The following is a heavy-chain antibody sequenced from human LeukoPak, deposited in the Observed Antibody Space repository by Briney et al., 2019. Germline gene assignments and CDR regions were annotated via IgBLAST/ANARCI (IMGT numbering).Heavy chain of an antibody. CDR1: GYSISSGYY. V-gene: IGHV4-38-2*02. CDR2: IYHSGST. D-gene: IGHD1-26*01. J-gene: IGHJ4*02. CDR3: ARAEWELPFDY. Sequence: PSETLSLTCTVSGYSISSGYYWGWIRQPPGKGLEWIGSIYHSGSTYYNPSLKSRVTISVDTSKNQFSLKLSSVTAADTAVYYCARAEWELPFDYWGQGTLVTVSS.